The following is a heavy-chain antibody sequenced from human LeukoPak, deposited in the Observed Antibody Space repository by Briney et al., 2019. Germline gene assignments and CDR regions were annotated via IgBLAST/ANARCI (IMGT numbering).Heavy chain of an antibody. D-gene: IGHD6-13*01. CDR3: ASLVAAAGTPLFDY. CDR1: GGSISSYY. V-gene: IGHV4-59*01. Sequence: PSETLSLTCTVSGGSISSYYWSWIRQPPGKGLEWIGYIYYSGSTNYNPSLKSRVTISVDTSKNQFSLKLSSVTAADTAVYYCASLVAAAGTPLFDYWGQGTLVTVSS. J-gene: IGHJ4*02. CDR2: IYYSGST.